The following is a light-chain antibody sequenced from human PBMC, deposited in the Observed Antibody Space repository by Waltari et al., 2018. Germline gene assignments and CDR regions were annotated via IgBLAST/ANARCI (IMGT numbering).Light chain of an antibody. Sequence: QAGLTQPPSVSKALKQTATLTCIGNKNNVGNQGVVWLQQRQGHPPKLLSSRTNNRPSGISERFSTSRSGNTASLTISGLQAEDEGDYYCAAWDNKLNAYVFGPGTKVTVL. CDR2: RTN. CDR3: AAWDNKLNAYV. J-gene: IGLJ1*01. V-gene: IGLV10-54*04. CDR1: KNNVGNQG.